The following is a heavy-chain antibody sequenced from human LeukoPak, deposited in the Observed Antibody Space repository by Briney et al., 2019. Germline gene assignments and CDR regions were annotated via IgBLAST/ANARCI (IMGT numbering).Heavy chain of an antibody. CDR1: GFTFSSYA. CDR2: ISYDGSNK. CDR3: ARDLNYYDILTGYTD. V-gene: IGHV3-30*04. Sequence: PGGSLRLSCVASGFTFSSYAMHWVRQAPGKGLEWVAVISYDGSNKYYADSVKGRFTISRDNSKNTLYLQMNSLRAEDTAVYYCARDLNYYDILTGYTDWGQGTLVTVSS. J-gene: IGHJ4*02. D-gene: IGHD3-9*01.